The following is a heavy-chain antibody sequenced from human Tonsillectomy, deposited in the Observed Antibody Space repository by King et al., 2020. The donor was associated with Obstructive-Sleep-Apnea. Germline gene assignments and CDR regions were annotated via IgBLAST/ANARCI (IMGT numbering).Heavy chain of an antibody. Sequence: VQLVESGGGLVQPGGSLRLSCAGSGFTFNTYAMSWVRQAPGKGLEWVSGISDSGGRTYYADSVKGRFTLSRDNSKNTLYLQMNSLRAEDTAVYYCAKDSSPMIVGFPNAFHIWGQGTMVTVSS. J-gene: IGHJ3*02. CDR3: AKDSSPMIVGFPNAFHI. CDR2: ISDSGGRT. D-gene: IGHD3-22*01. CDR1: GFTFNTYA. V-gene: IGHV3-23*04.